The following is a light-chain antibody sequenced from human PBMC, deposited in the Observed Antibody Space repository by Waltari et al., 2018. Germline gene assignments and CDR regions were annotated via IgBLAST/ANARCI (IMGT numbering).Light chain of an antibody. CDR2: GAS. J-gene: IGKJ1*01. Sequence: DIVLTQSPGTLSLSPGERATLSCRASQSITSNSFAWYQQKPGQAPRLLIYGASSRATGIPDRFSGSGSGTDFTLTISRLEPEDFAVYYCQQYDSSPHNTFGQGTKVEIK. CDR3: QQYDSSPHNT. V-gene: IGKV3-20*01. CDR1: QSITSNS.